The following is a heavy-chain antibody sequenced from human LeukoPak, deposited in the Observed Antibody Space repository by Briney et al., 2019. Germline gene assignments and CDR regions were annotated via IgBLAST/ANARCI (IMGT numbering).Heavy chain of an antibody. CDR3: ARGAGGYRFDP. Sequence: SETLSLTCTVSGGSMTGSHWTWIRQPSGKGLEYIGYVYNSGTTFYNPSLKSRVTISADTSKKHFSLRLTSVTAADTAIYYCARGAGGYRFDPWGLGTLVTVSS. D-gene: IGHD1-1*01. V-gene: IGHV4-59*01. CDR2: VYNSGTT. CDR1: GGSMTGSH. J-gene: IGHJ5*02.